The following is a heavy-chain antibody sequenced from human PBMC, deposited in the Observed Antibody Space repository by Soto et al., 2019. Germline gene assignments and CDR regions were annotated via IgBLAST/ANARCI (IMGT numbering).Heavy chain of an antibody. D-gene: IGHD3-10*01. V-gene: IGHV3-33*01. CDR1: GFTFSVYG. CDR2: IWSDGSNK. Sequence: QVQLVESGGGVVQPGRSLRLSCAASGFTFSVYGIHWVRQAPGKGLEWVAVIWSDGSNKYYADSVKGRFAISRDNSKNTLDLQMNSLRAEDTAVYYFLRAGGPYYYWGQGALVTVSS. J-gene: IGHJ4*02. CDR3: LRAGGPYYY.